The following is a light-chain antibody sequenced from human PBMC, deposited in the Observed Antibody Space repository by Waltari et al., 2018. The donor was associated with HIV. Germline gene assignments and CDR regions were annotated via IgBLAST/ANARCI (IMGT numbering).Light chain of an antibody. CDR2: GAS. J-gene: IGKJ2*01. V-gene: IGKV3-15*01. CDR3: QQYNSWPPGYT. Sequence: VMTQSPATLSVTPGERATLPFRASQSIASNLAWYQQKPGQTPRLLIHGASTRATGIPARFSGSGFGTEFSLSISSLQSEDFAVYYCQQYNSWPPGYTFGQGTKLEIK. CDR1: QSIASN.